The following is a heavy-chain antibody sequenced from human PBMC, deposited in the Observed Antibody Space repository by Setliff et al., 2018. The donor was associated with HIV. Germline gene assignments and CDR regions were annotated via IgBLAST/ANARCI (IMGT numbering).Heavy chain of an antibody. V-gene: IGHV4-39*01. J-gene: IGHJ3*02. CDR3: ARHSDFWSEDAFDI. CDR2: IYYSGST. Sequence: PSETLSLTCSVSGDSISSGSYFWGWIRQTPGKGLEWIGSIYYSGSTYYNPSLKSRVTISVDTSKNQFSLKLSSVTAADTAIYYCARHSDFWSEDAFDIWAQGTVVTVSS. CDR1: GDSISSGSYF. D-gene: IGHD3-3*01.